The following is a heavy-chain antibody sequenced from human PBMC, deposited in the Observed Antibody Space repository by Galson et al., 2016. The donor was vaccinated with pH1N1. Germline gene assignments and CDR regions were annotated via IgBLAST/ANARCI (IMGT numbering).Heavy chain of an antibody. CDR2: ISWNSNYI. D-gene: IGHD3-10*01. Sequence: SLRLSCAASGFAFDDFAMHWVRHVPGKGLEWVSGISWNSNYIGYADSVKGRFTISRDSAKKSLFPQMNSMRVEDTALYYCAKGAGRYYFGSGSFNYWGQGTQVTVSS. V-gene: IGHV3-9*01. J-gene: IGHJ4*02. CDR1: GFAFDDFA. CDR3: AKGAGRYYFGSGSFNY.